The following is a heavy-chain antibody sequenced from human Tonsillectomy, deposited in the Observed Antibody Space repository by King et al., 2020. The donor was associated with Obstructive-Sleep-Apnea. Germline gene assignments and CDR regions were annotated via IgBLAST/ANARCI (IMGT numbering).Heavy chain of an antibody. CDR2: TRNKAKSYTT. CDR1: GFTFSDHY. J-gene: IGHJ4*02. D-gene: IGHD2-15*01. CDR3: ASGYCSGASCYSERGGY. Sequence: VQLVESGGGLVQPGGSLRLSCAVSGFTFSDHYIDWVRQAPGKGLEWVGRTRNKAKSYTTEYAASVKGRFTISRDDSKNSLYLQMNSLKTEDTAVYFCASGYCSGASCYSERGGYWGQGTLVTVSS. V-gene: IGHV3-72*01.